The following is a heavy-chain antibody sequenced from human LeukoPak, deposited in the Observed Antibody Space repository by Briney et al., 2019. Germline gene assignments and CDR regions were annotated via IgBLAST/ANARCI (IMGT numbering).Heavy chain of an antibody. CDR1: GDSISSNNYY. CDR2: ISYSGST. Sequence: SETLSLTCTVSGDSISSNNYYWGWIRQPPGKGLEWIGSISYSGSTYYNPSLKSRVTISLDTSKNQFSLKLSSVTAADTAVYYCARRTTYIGWRPSESPSCFDYWGQGTLVTVSS. D-gene: IGHD2-21*02. J-gene: IGHJ4*02. CDR3: ARRTTYIGWRPSESPSCFDY. V-gene: IGHV4-39*07.